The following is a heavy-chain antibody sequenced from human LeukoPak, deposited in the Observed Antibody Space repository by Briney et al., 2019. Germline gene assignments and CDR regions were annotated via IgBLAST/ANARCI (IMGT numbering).Heavy chain of an antibody. V-gene: IGHV4-59*08. CDR3: AGIDYYGSGTYWAPLEF. J-gene: IGHJ4*02. Sequence: SETLSLTCTVSGGSMRSYYWTWIRQPPGKGLEWIGHISYSGSTNYNPSLRSRVTMSVDTSKNQFSLKLTSVTAADTAVYYCAGIDYYGSGTYWAPLEFWGQGTLVTVSS. CDR1: GGSMRSYY. CDR2: ISYSGST. D-gene: IGHD3-10*01.